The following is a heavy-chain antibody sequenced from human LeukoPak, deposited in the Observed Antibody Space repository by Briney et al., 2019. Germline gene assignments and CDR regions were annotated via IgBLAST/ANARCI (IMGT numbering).Heavy chain of an antibody. Sequence: SETLSLTCTVSGGSLSDYYWSWIRQPPGKGLEWIAYIYDSGSTNYNPSLKSRVTISVDTSKNQFSLKLSSVTAADTAVYYCARLTDSGVDYWGQGTLVTVSS. CDR2: IYDSGST. D-gene: IGHD6-19*01. V-gene: IGHV4-59*08. CDR1: GGSLSDYY. CDR3: ARLTDSGVDY. J-gene: IGHJ4*02.